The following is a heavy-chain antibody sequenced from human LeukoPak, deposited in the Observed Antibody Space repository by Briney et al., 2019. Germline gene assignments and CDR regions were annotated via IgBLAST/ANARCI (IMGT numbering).Heavy chain of an antibody. D-gene: IGHD3-16*01. CDR2: INSDGSWT. CDR3: ARGGGLDV. J-gene: IGHJ6*02. Sequence: PGGSLRLSCAASGNYWMHWVRQAPGKGLVWVSHINSDGSWTSYADSVKGRFTISRDNSKNTLYLQMNSLRAEDTAVYYCARGGGLDVWGQGATVTVSS. V-gene: IGHV3-74*01. CDR1: GNYW.